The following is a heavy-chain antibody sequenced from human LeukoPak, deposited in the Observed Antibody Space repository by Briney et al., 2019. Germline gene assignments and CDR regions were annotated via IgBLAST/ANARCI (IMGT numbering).Heavy chain of an antibody. CDR3: ARGVTMIVVVIHDWYFDL. CDR1: GGSISSSSYY. CDR2: IYYTRST. V-gene: IGHV4-39*01. D-gene: IGHD3-22*01. Sequence: SETLSLTCTVSGGSISSSSYYWGWIRQPPGKGLEWIGSIYYTRSTYYNPSLKSRVTISVDTSKNQFSLKLTSVTAADTAVYYCARGVTMIVVVIHDWYFDLWGRGALVTVSS. J-gene: IGHJ2*01.